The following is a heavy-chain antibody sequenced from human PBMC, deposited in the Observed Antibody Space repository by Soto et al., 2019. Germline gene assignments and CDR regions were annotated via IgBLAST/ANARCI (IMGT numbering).Heavy chain of an antibody. CDR2: IYSGGST. D-gene: IGHD6-6*01. CDR1: GLSVSSSD. J-gene: IGHJ6*02. CDR3: STSSRNEYHFAMDA. Sequence: GSLRLSCAASGLSVSSSDMSWVRQASGKGLEWVSVIYSGGSTHDADSVKGRFTISRDNSKNTVHLQMNSLRVDDTAVYFCSTSSRNEYHFAMDAWGQGTTVTVSS. V-gene: IGHV3-53*01.